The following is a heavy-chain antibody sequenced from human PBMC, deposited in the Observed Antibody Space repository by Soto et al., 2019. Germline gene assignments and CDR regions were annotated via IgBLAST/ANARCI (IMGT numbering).Heavy chain of an antibody. D-gene: IGHD2-15*01. CDR1: GYTFTSYA. CDR3: ARVRLGYCSGGSCYPFDY. J-gene: IGHJ4*02. V-gene: IGHV1-3*01. CDR2: INAGNGNT. Sequence: ASVKVSCKASGYTFTSYAMHWVRQAPGQRLEWMGWINAGNGNTKYSQKLQGRDTITRDTSASTAYMELSSLRSEDTALYYCARVRLGYCSGGSCYPFDYWGQGTLVTVSS.